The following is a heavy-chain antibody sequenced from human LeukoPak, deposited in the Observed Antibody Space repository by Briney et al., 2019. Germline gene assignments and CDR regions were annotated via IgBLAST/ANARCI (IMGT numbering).Heavy chain of an antibody. CDR1: GFTFSSYA. V-gene: IGHV3-23*01. D-gene: IGHD6-13*01. CDR2: ISGSGGST. Sequence: GGSLRLSCAASGFTFSSYAMSWVRQAPGKGLEWVSAISGSGGSTYYADSVKGRFTISRDNSKNTLYLQMNSLRAEDTAVYYRAKYDSSSWYYFDYWGQGTLVTVSS. CDR3: AKYDSSSWYYFDY. J-gene: IGHJ4*02.